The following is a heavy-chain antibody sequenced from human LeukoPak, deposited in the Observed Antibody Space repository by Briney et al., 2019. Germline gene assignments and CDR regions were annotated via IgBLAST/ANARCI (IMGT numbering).Heavy chain of an antibody. D-gene: IGHD5-24*01. V-gene: IGHV4-39*07. J-gene: IGHJ2*01. Sequence: PSQTLSLTCTVSGGSISSSSYYWGWIRQPPGKGLEWIGSIYYSGSTYYNPSLKSRVTISVDTSKNQFSLKLSSVTAADTAVYYCARDRVGVEMATITRLKWYFDLWGRGTLVTVSS. CDR1: GGSISSSSYY. CDR3: ARDRVGVEMATITRLKWYFDL. CDR2: IYYSGST.